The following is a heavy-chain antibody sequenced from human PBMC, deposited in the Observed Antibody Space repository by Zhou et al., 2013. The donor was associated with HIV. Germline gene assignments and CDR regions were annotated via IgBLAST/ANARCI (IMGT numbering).Heavy chain of an antibody. J-gene: IGHJ4*02. D-gene: IGHD6-19*01. CDR2: IIPIFSQI. V-gene: IGHV1-69*13. CDR1: GDTFNSYA. CDR3: ARAVADPTRATEART. Sequence: QVQVVQSGAEVKKPGSSVKVSCKASGDTFNSYAISWVRQAPGQGLEWIGKIIPIFSQIKFAQKFRDRVTITADETTSTAYMELSSLRSEDTAVYYCARAVADPTRATEARTWGQGTLVTVSS.